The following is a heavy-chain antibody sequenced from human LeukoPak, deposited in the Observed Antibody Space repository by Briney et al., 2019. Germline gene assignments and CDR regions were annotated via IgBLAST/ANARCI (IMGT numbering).Heavy chain of an antibody. CDR3: ARPTSGYSSSWYSVREYYFDY. CDR1: GGSFRGYY. Sequence: PSETLSLTCAVYGGSFRGYYWSWIRQPPGKGREWIGEINHSGSTNYNPSLKSRVTISGDTSKNQFSLKLSSVTAADTAVYYCARPTSGYSSSWYSVREYYFDYWGQGTLVTVSS. D-gene: IGHD6-13*01. J-gene: IGHJ4*02. CDR2: INHSGST. V-gene: IGHV4-34*01.